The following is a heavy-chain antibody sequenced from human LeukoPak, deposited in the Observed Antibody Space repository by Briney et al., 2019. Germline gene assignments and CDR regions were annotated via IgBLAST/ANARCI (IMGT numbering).Heavy chain of an antibody. D-gene: IGHD4-17*01. J-gene: IGHJ4*02. CDR3: ARESPFTVTTGYFDY. Sequence: SETLSLTCTVSGGSISSSSYYWGWIRQPPGKGLEWIGSIYYSGSTYYNPSLKSRVTISVDTSKNQFSLKLSSVTAADTAVYYCARESPFTVTTGYFDYWGQGTLVTVSS. CDR1: GGSISSSSYY. CDR2: IYYSGST. V-gene: IGHV4-39*07.